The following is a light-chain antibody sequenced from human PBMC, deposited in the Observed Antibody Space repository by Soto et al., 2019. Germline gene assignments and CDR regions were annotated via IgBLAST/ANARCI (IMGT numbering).Light chain of an antibody. CDR2: DIS. CDR1: SGDIGDYKY. V-gene: IGLV2-14*01. Sequence: QSALTQPASVSGSPGQSITISCTGSSGDIGDYKYVSWYKQHPGKAPKLMIYDISNRPSGVSNRFSASKSSNTASLTISGLQAEDEAYYYCNSYTSTNFVIFGGGTKLTVL. J-gene: IGLJ2*01. CDR3: NSYTSTNFVI.